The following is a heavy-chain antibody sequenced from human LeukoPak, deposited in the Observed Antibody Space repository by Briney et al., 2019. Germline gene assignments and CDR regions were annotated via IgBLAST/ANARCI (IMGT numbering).Heavy chain of an antibody. Sequence: SETLSLTCIVSGGSIISSSYYWGWIRQPPGKGLEWIGSIYYSGNTDYNPSLKSRVTISVETSKNQFSLKLSSVTAADTAVYYCARPNIRYCSGGACSNDGSDYWGQGTLVTVSS. CDR1: GGSIISSSYY. CDR3: ARPNIRYCSGGACSNDGSDY. J-gene: IGHJ4*02. CDR2: IYYSGNT. V-gene: IGHV4-39*07. D-gene: IGHD2-15*01.